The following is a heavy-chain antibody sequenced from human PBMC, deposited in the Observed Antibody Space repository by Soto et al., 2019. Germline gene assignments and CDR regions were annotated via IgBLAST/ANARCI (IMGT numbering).Heavy chain of an antibody. V-gene: IGHV1-46*01. D-gene: IGHD5-12*01. CDR3: ARGIVEMATPFYYYYYGMDV. CDR2: INPSGGST. J-gene: IGHJ6*02. CDR1: GYTFTSYY. Sequence: ASVKVSCKASGYTFTSYYMHWVRQAPGQGLEWMGIINPSGGSTSYAQKFQGRVTMTRDTSTSTVYMALSSLRSEDTAVYYCARGIVEMATPFYYYYYGMDVWGQGTTVIVSS.